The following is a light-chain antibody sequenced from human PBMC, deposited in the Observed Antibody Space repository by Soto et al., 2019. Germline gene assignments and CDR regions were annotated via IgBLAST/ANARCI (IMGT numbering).Light chain of an antibody. CDR3: SSYTSKSSLI. Sequence: QSALTQPASVSGSPGQSITISCTGSSSDVGGYNHVSWYQQHPGKAPKLMIYEVRNRPSGISFRFSGSKSGNTASLTISGLQAEDEADYYCSSYTSKSSLIFGGGTKVTVL. CDR2: EVR. V-gene: IGLV2-14*01. CDR1: SSDVGGYNH. J-gene: IGLJ2*01.